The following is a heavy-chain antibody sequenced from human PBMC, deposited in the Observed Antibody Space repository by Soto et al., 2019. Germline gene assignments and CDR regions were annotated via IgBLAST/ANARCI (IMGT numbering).Heavy chain of an antibody. D-gene: IGHD2-2*01. J-gene: IGHJ4*02. V-gene: IGHV3-23*01. CDR2: MSRTGDNT. CDR3: AKDQSNSNPLYYFDF. CDR1: GFTFSIYA. Sequence: PGGSLRLSCAASGFTFSIYAMTWVRQSPGKGLEWVSSMSRTGDNTYYADSVKGLFTISRDNSKNTLYLQMNSLRAEDTAIYYCAKDQSNSNPLYYFDFWGPGTLVTVSS.